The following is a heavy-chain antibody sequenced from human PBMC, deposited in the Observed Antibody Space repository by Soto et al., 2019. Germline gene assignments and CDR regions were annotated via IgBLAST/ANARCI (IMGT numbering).Heavy chain of an antibody. D-gene: IGHD3-3*01. J-gene: IGHJ3*02. V-gene: IGHV3-11*01. CDR3: ARGDNTYYDFWSGYSLGAFDI. CDR1: GFTFSDYY. Sequence: GSLRLSCAASGFTFSDYYMSWIRQAPGKGLEWVSYISSSGSTIYYADSVKGRFTISRDNAKNSLYLQMNSLRAEDTAVYYCARGDNTYYDFWSGYSLGAFDIWGQGTMVTVSS. CDR2: ISSSGSTI.